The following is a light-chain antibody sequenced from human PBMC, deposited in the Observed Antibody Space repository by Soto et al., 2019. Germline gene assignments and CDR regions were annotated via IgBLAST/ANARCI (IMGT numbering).Light chain of an antibody. Sequence: EIVLTESPGTLSLSPGERATLSCRASQSVSSYLAWYQQKPGQAPRLLIYGVSSRATGIPDRFSGSGSGTDFTLTISRLEPEDLAVYYCQQYVTSPLTFGGGTKVDIK. J-gene: IGKJ4*01. CDR3: QQYVTSPLT. CDR2: GVS. V-gene: IGKV3-20*01. CDR1: QSVSSY.